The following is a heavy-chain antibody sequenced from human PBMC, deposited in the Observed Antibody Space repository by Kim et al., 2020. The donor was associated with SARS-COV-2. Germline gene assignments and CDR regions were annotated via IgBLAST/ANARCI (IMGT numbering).Heavy chain of an antibody. CDR2: ISHDGSKK. V-gene: IGHV3-33*05. Sequence: GGSLRLSCAASGFSFSSYGMHWVRQAPGKGLQWVAVISHDGSKKYYADSVKGRFTISRDNSENTLFLQMISLRVEDTAVYYCARPYYYDSSGAFDYWGQGTLVTVSS. J-gene: IGHJ4*02. D-gene: IGHD3-22*01. CDR3: ARPYYYDSSGAFDY. CDR1: GFSFSSYG.